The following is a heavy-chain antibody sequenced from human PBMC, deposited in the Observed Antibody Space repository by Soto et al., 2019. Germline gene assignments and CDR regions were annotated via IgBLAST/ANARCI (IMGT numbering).Heavy chain of an antibody. CDR2: IKQHGPEQ. CDR1: DFRFSGYW. Sequence: GGSLRLSCAASDFRFSGYWMNWRRLAPGKGLECVATIKQHGPEQYYVCSVKGRFTISRDNANNSLYLQTNSLSAQDTAVHHSARQTQAAGTGFDYWRQGTLVTVSS. CDR3: ARQTQAAGTGFDY. D-gene: IGHD6-13*01. J-gene: IGHJ4*02. V-gene: IGHV3-7*03.